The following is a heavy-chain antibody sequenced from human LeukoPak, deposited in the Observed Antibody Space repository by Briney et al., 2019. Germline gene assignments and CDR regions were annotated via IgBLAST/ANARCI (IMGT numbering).Heavy chain of an antibody. CDR3: ATMTCSGGSCPIGY. D-gene: IGHD2-15*01. J-gene: IGHJ4*02. V-gene: IGHV4-59*08. CDR2: IYYSGST. Sequence: SETLSLTCTVSGGSISSYYWSWIRQPPGKGLEWIGYIYYSGSTNYNPSLKSRVTISVDTSKNQFSLKLSSVTAADTAVYYCATMTCSGGSCPIGYWGQGTLATVSS. CDR1: GGSISSYY.